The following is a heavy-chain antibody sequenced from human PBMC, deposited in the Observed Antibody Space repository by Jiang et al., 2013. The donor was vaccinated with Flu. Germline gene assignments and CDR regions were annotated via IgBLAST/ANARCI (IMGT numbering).Heavy chain of an antibody. Sequence: KPTQTLTLTCTFSGFSLSTSGVGVGWIRQPPGKALEWLALIYWDDDKRYSPSLKSRLTITKDTSKNQVVLTMTNMDPVDTATYYYAHRRFSVVVPAPGEYYFDYWGQGTLVTVSS. CDR3: AHRRFSVVVPAPGEYYFDY. CDR1: GFSLSTSGVG. D-gene: IGHD2-2*01. V-gene: IGHV2-5*02. CDR2: IYWDDDK. J-gene: IGHJ4*02.